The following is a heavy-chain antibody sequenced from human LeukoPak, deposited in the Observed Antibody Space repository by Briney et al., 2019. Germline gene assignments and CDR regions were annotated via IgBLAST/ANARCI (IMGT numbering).Heavy chain of an antibody. D-gene: IGHD6-6*01. J-gene: IGHJ4*02. CDR2: ISYDGSNK. V-gene: IGHV3-30*18. Sequence: PGGSLRLSCAASGFTFSSYGMHWVRQAPGKGLEWVAVISYDGSNKYYADSVKGRFTISRDNSKNTLYLQMNSLRAEDTAVYYXXKDRDPYSSSSGYWGQGTLVTVSS. CDR1: GFTFSSYG. CDR3: XKDRDPYSSSSGY.